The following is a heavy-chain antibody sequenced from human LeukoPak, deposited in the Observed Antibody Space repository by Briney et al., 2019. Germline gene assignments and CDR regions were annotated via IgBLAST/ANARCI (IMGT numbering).Heavy chain of an antibody. CDR2: IYHSGST. CDR1: GYSISSGYY. D-gene: IGHD4-17*01. CDR3: AREMFGYGDYVLSASDDY. J-gene: IGHJ4*02. Sequence: PSETLSLTCTVSGYSISSGYYWGWIRQPPGKGLEWIGSIYHSGSTYYNPSLKGRVTISVDTSKNQFSLKLSSVTAADTAVYYCAREMFGYGDYVLSASDDYWGQGTLVTVSS. V-gene: IGHV4-38-2*02.